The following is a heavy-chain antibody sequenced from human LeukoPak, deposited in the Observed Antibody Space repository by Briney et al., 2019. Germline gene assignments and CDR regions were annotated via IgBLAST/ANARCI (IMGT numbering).Heavy chain of an antibody. CDR1: GGSISSSSYY. CDR2: IYYSGNT. D-gene: IGHD1-1*01. CDR3: ARAHGETGTPGENWFDP. V-gene: IGHV4-39*07. J-gene: IGHJ5*02. Sequence: SETLSLTCTVSGGSISSSSYYWAWIRQPPGTGLEWIGSIYYSGNTYYKSSLKSRVTIAVDTSKNQFSLKLSSVTAADTAVYYCARAHGETGTPGENWFDPWGQGTLVTVSS.